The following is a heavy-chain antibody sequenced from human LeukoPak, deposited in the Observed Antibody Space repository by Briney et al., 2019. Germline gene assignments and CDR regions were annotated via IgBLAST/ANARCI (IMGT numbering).Heavy chain of an antibody. V-gene: IGHV3-23*01. Sequence: GGSLRLSCAASGFTFSSYAMSWVRQAPGKGLEWVSAISGSGGSTYYADSVKGRFTISRDNSKNTLYLQMNSLRAEDTAVYYCATERYCSGGSCSNHDYWGQGTLVTVSS. CDR2: ISGSGGST. J-gene: IGHJ4*02. CDR1: GFTFSSYA. CDR3: ATERYCSGGSCSNHDY. D-gene: IGHD2-15*01.